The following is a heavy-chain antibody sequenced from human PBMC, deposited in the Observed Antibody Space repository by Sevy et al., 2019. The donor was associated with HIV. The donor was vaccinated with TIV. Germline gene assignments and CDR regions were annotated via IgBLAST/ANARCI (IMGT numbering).Heavy chain of an antibody. J-gene: IGHJ5*02. D-gene: IGHD3-3*01. CDR3: TRNYDFWSGYPNNWFDP. CDR2: IRSKANDYAT. CDR1: GFTFSGSA. Sequence: GGSLGLSCAASGFTFSGSAMHWVRQASGKGLEWVGRIRSKANDYATGYAASVKGRFTISRDDSKNTAYLQMNSLKTEDTAVYYCTRNYDFWSGYPNNWFDPWGQGTLVTVSS. V-gene: IGHV3-73*01.